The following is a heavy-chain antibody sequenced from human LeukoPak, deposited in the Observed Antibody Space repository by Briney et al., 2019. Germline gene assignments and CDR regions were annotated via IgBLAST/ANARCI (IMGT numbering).Heavy chain of an antibody. CDR3: AREPALNTVTTYPRFDY. CDR1: GGSFSGYY. CDR2: INHSGST. J-gene: IGHJ4*02. V-gene: IGHV4-34*01. D-gene: IGHD4-17*01. Sequence: PSETLSLTCAVYGGSFSGYYWSWIRQPPGKGLEWIGEINHSGSTNYNPSLKSRVTISVDTSKNQFSLKLSSVTAADTAVYYCAREPALNTVTTYPRFDYSGQGTLVTVSS.